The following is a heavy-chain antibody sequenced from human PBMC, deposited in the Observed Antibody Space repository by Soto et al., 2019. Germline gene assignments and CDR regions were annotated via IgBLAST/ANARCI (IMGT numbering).Heavy chain of an antibody. D-gene: IGHD1-20*01. V-gene: IGHV3-30-3*01. CDR3: ESAITLNAVFAI. Sequence: KGLKWVAVISYDGSNKYYADSVKGRFTISRDNSKNTLYLQMNRLRAEDSSVYYCESAITLNAVFAILVQGTTDLVFS. CDR2: ISYDGSNK. J-gene: IGHJ6*02.